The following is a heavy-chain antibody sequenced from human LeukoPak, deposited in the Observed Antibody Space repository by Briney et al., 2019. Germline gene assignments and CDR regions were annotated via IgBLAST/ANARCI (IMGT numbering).Heavy chain of an antibody. Sequence: GGSLRLSCAASGFTFSSYAMSWVRQAPGKGLEWVSVIYSGGSTYYADSVKGRFTISRDNSKNTLYLQMNSLRAEDTAVYYCARLYCSGGSCYSDDGHYFDYWGQGTLVTVSS. CDR3: ARLYCSGGSCYSDDGHYFDY. CDR2: IYSGGST. D-gene: IGHD2-15*01. V-gene: IGHV3-53*01. CDR1: GFTFSSYA. J-gene: IGHJ4*02.